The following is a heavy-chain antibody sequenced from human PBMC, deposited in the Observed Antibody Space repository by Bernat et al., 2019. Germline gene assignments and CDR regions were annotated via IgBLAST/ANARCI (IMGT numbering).Heavy chain of an antibody. Sequence: VQLVESGGGLVKPGGSLRLSCAASGFTFSSYAMHWVRQAPGKGLEWVAVISYDGSNKYYADSVKGRFTISRDNSKNTLYLQMNSLRAEDTAVYYCARDYTLRFLEWLFRYWGQGTLVTVSS. CDR1: GFTFSSYA. CDR2: ISYDGSNK. D-gene: IGHD3-3*01. V-gene: IGHV3-30*01. CDR3: ARDYTLRFLEWLFRY. J-gene: IGHJ4*02.